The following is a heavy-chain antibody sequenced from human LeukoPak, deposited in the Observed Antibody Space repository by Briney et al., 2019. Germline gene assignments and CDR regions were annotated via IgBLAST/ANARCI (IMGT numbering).Heavy chain of an antibody. Sequence: SETLSLTCTVSGGSVNTVTYYWGWIRQPPGKGLEWIGSIYYSGSTHNNASLEGRVTISVDTSKNQFSLKLTSVTAADTVVYYCASLRYYGSADWGQGTLVTVSS. D-gene: IGHD3-10*01. CDR1: GGSVNTVTYY. J-gene: IGHJ4*02. CDR3: ASLRYYGSAD. CDR2: IYYSGST. V-gene: IGHV4-39*01.